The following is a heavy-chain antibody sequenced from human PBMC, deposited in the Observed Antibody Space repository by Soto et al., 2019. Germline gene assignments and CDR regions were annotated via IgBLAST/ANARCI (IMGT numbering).Heavy chain of an antibody. CDR1: GGSISSSSYY. J-gene: IGHJ4*02. CDR3: ATPQSGSYYGGGWDYFDY. V-gene: IGHV4-39*01. CDR2: IYYSGST. Sequence: SETLSLTCTVSGGSISSSSYYWGWIRQPPGKGLGWIGSIYYSGSTYYNPSLKSRVTISVDTSKNQFSLKLSSVTAADTAVYYCATPQSGSYYGGGWDYFDYWGQGTLVSLSS. D-gene: IGHD1-26*01.